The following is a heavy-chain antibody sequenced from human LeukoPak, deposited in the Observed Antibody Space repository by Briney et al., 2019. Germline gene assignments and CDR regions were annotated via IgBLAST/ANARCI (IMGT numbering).Heavy chain of an antibody. V-gene: IGHV1-24*01. D-gene: IGHD1-26*01. CDR1: GDTLTELS. CDR2: FDEPEDGEI. CDR3: AAGARWHLLDY. J-gene: IGHJ4*02. Sequence: ASVKVSCKVSGDTLTELSIHWVRQAPGKGLEWMGGFDEPEDGEIQYSQKFQGRVTMTEDTSTGTPYMELSTLRSEDTDVYYCAAGARWHLLDYWGQGTLVTVSS.